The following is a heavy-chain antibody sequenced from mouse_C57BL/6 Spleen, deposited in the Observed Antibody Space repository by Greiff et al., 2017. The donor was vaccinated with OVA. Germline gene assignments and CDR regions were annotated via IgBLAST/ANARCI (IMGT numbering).Heavy chain of an antibody. V-gene: IGHV5-4*01. Sequence: EVQGVESGGGLVKPGGSLKLSCAASGFTFSSYAMSWVRQTPEKRLEWVATISDGGSYTYYPDNVKGRFTISRDNAKNNLYLQMSHLKSEDTAMYYCARDRAGSWFAYWGQGTLVTVSA. CDR3: ARDRAGSWFAY. CDR1: GFTFSSYA. J-gene: IGHJ3*01. D-gene: IGHD3-1*01. CDR2: ISDGGSYT.